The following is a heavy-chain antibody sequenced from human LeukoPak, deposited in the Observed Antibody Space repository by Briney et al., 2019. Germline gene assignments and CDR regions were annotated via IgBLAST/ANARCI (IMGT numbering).Heavy chain of an antibody. J-gene: IGHJ6*03. CDR1: GFTFSSYW. CDR3: ASRYSSSWYYYYYYMDV. D-gene: IGHD6-13*01. V-gene: IGHV3-7*01. CDR2: IKHNRSEK. Sequence: GGSLRLSCAASGFTFSSYWMSWVRQAPGKGLEWVAYIKHNRSEKYYVDSVKGRFTISRDNAKNSLYMQMNSLRAKDTTVYYCASRYSSSWYYYYYYMDVWGKGTTVTVSS.